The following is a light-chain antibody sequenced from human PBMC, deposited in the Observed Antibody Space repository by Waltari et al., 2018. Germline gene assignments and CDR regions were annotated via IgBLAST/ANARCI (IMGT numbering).Light chain of an antibody. CDR3: SSYAGSNKLI. Sequence: QSALTQPPSASGSPGQTVIISCTGTISDIGAYKYVSWYQQIPGRAPALIIYEVDRRPPGVPDRFSGSKSGNTASLTVSGLQTEDEGDYYCSSYAGSNKLIFGGVTKLTVL. CDR2: EVD. V-gene: IGLV2-8*01. CDR1: ISDIGAYKY. J-gene: IGLJ2*01.